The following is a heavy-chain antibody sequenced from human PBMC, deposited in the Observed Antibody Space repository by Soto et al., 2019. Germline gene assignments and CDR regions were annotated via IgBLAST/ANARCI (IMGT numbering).Heavy chain of an antibody. V-gene: IGHV3-21*01. CDR3: ARVETTVVTPSYNYYGMDV. Sequence: TGGSLRLSCAASGFTFSSYSMNWVRQAPGKGLEWVSSISRSFSNIYYADSVKGRFTISRDNAKNSLYLQMSSLRAEDTAVYYCARVETTVVTPSYNYYGMDVWGQGTTVTVSS. D-gene: IGHD4-17*01. CDR2: ISRSFSNI. J-gene: IGHJ6*02. CDR1: GFTFSSYS.